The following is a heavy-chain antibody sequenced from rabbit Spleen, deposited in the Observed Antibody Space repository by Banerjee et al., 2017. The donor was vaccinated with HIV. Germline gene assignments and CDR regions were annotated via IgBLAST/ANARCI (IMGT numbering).Heavy chain of an antibody. V-gene: IGHV1S40*01. CDR2: IAAGVSGTT. D-gene: IGHD8-1*01. J-gene: IGHJ6*01. CDR3: ARDSGTSFSTYGMDL. CDR1: GFSFSFSNY. Sequence: QSLEESGGDPVKPGASLTLTCTASGFSFSFSNYLCWVRQPPGKGPEWIACIAAGVSGTTYYATWAKGRFTISNPSSTTVTLQMTSLTAADTATYFCARDSGTSFSTYGMDLWGPGTLVTVS.